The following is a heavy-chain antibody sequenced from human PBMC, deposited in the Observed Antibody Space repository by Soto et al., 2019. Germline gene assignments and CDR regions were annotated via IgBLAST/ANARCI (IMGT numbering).Heavy chain of an antibody. D-gene: IGHD5-12*01. Sequence: SETLSLTCSVSGGSISSKSYSWGWIRQPPGKGLEWIGTFYYSENTYYNPSLKSRVTISVDTSKNQFSLKLSSVTAADTAVYYCARWLGYGPHFDYWGQGTLVTVSS. CDR1: GGSISSKSYS. J-gene: IGHJ4*02. V-gene: IGHV4-39*07. CDR3: ARWLGYGPHFDY. CDR2: FYYSENT.